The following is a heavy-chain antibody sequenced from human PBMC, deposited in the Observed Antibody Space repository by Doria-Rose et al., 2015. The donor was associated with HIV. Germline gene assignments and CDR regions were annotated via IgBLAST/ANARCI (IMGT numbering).Heavy chain of an antibody. CDR2: IFSDDER. D-gene: IGHD6-13*01. Sequence: QESGPVLVKPTETLTLTCTVSGVSLSSPGMGVSWIRQPPGRALEWLANIFSDDERSYNTSLKSRLTIASGTSKSQLVLTMTDMDPVDTATYYCARIKSSRWYHKYYFDFWGQGTLVIVSA. CDR1: GVSLSSPGMG. CDR3: ARIKSSRWYHKYYFDF. V-gene: IGHV2-26*01. J-gene: IGHJ4*02.